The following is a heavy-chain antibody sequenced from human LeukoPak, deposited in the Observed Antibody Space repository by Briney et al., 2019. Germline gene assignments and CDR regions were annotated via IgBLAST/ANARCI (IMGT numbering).Heavy chain of an antibody. CDR1: GFTFSSYA. D-gene: IGHD3-16*01. Sequence: GGSLRLSCAASGFTFSSYAMHWVRQAPGKGLEWVAVISYDGSNKYYADSVKGRFTISRDNSKNTLYLQMNSLRAEDTAVYYCARDQRRAGGQIFDYWGQGTLVTVSS. J-gene: IGHJ4*02. CDR2: ISYDGSNK. V-gene: IGHV3-30*04. CDR3: ARDQRRAGGQIFDY.